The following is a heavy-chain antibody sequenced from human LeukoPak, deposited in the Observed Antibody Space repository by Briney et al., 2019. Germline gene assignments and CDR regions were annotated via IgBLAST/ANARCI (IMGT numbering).Heavy chain of an antibody. Sequence: PVGSLRLSCAASGFTFSDYYMSWIRQAPGKGLEWVSYISSSGSTIYYADSVKGRFTISRDNAKNSLYLQMNSLRAEDTAVYYCASGTKTYYYDSSGFDYWGQGTLVTVSS. CDR1: GFTFSDYY. V-gene: IGHV3-11*04. J-gene: IGHJ4*02. D-gene: IGHD3-22*01. CDR2: ISSSGSTI. CDR3: ASGTKTYYYDSSGFDY.